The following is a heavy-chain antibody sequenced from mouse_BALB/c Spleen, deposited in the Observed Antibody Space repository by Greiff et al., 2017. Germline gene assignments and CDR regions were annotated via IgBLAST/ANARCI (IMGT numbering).Heavy chain of an antibody. CDR2: INPSSGYT. V-gene: IGHV1-4*02. D-gene: IGHD1-1*01. Sequence: QVQLQQSAAELARPGASVKMSCKASGYTFTSYTMHWVKQRPGQGLEWIGYINPSSGYTEYNQKFKDKTTLTADKSSSTAYMQLSSLTSEDSAVYYCARTITTVVAPYAMDYWGQGTSVTVSS. CDR1: GYTFTSYT. J-gene: IGHJ4*01. CDR3: ARTITTVVAPYAMDY.